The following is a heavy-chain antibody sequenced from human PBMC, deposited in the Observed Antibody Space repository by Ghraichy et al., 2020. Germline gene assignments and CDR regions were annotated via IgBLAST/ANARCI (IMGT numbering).Heavy chain of an antibody. CDR2: IYYSGSN. V-gene: IGHV4-31*11. D-gene: IGHD3-22*01. CDR1: GCSISSGGYY. CDR3: ASGYYLIY. J-gene: IGHJ4*02. Sequence: SETLSLTCAVSGCSISSGGYYWSWSRQHAEKVVGWIEYIYYSGSNYYNPSLNSRVTISVDTSKNQFSLKLSSVTAADTAVYYCASGYYLIYWGQGTLVTVSS.